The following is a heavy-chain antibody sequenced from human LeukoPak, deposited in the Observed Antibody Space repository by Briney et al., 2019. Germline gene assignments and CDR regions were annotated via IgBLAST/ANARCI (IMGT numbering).Heavy chain of an antibody. V-gene: IGHV3-21*01. J-gene: IGHJ4*02. CDR1: GFTFSSYS. CDR3: ASARRRPRAPYFDY. D-gene: IGHD1-14*01. Sequence: GGSLRLSCAAPGFTFSSYSMNWVRQAPGKGLEWVSSISSSSSYIYYADSVKGRFTISRDNAKNSLYLQMNSLRAEDTAVYYCASARRRPRAPYFDYWGQGTLVTVSS. CDR2: ISSSSSYI.